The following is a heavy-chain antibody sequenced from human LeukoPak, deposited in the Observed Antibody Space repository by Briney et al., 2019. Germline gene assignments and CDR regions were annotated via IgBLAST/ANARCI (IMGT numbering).Heavy chain of an antibody. J-gene: IGHJ4*02. CDR3: ARDSIAVAGTVDY. D-gene: IGHD6-19*01. CDR2: ISSSSYI. Sequence: GGSLRLSCAASGFTFSSYSMNWVRQAPGKGLEWVSSISSSSYIYYADSVKGRFTISRDNAKNSLYLQMNSLRAEDTAVYYCARDSIAVAGTVDYWGQGTLVTVSS. V-gene: IGHV3-21*01. CDR1: GFTFSSYS.